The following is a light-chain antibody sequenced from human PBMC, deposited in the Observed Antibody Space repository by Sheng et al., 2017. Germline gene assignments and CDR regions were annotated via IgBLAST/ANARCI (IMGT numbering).Light chain of an antibody. J-gene: IGKJ1*01. Sequence: DIQMTQSPSTLSTSVGDRVTITCRASQTISTWLAWYQQKPGKAPKLLIYRASSLESGVPSRFSGSGSGTEFTLTINSLQPDDFATYYCQQYDAYSLTWTFGQGTKVEIK. CDR3: QQYDAYSLTWT. CDR2: RAS. V-gene: IGKV1-5*03. CDR1: QTISTW.